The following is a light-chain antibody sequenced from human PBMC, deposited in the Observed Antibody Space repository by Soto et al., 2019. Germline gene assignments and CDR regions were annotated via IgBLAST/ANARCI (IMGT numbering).Light chain of an antibody. V-gene: IGLV1-47*01. J-gene: IGLJ2*01. CDR1: TSNIGSEF. CDR2: RYD. CDR3: AAGDNSLRGVV. Sequence: QSVLTQAPTASGTPGQRVTMSCSGSTSNIGSEFVFWYQQFPGTAPKLLMQRYDQRPSGVPDRFSGSKSGTTASLVISGLRSEDEADYHCAAGDNSLRGVVFGGGTKLTVL.